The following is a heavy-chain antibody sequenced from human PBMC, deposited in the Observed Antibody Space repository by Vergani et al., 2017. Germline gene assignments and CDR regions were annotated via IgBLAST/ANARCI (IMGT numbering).Heavy chain of an antibody. CDR2: LNPTTGHT. Sequence: QVQLVQSGAAVKKPGASGKVSCTASGYIFKNYYIHWLRQAPGQAFEWMGILNPTTGHTTSAQKFMGRVDMTRDPSTDTSTRTVQMTLSSLRSEDTAVYYCARSIGYXAGATCRAYYFDHWGQGTRVTVSS. CDR1: GYIFKNYY. D-gene: IGHD2-21*01. V-gene: IGHV1-46*02. CDR3: ARSIGYXAGATCRAYYFDH. J-gene: IGHJ5*02.